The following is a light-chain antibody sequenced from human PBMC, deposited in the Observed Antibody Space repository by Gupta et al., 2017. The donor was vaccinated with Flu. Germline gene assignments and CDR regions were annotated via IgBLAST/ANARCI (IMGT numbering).Light chain of an antibody. CDR2: YAS. CDR1: QNIGGA. Sequence: EIVLTQYPDFQSVTPKERVTITCRASQNIGGALHWYQQKPDQSPKVLIKYASQSFSGVPSRFSGSGSGTDFTLTINGLETEDAATYYCHQSSDLPWTFGQGTKVEIK. CDR3: HQSSDLPWT. V-gene: IGKV6-21*01. J-gene: IGKJ1*01.